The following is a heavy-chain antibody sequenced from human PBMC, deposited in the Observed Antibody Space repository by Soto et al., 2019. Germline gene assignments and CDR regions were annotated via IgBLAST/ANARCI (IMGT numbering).Heavy chain of an antibody. D-gene: IGHD3-10*01. CDR1: GFMFSGFG. CDR3: ASPSDYYFGLGSHDEASDM. CDR2: ISKDGSKK. J-gene: IGHJ3*02. V-gene: IGHV3-30*03. Sequence: QVQLVESGGGVVQPGRSLRLSCAASGFMFSGFGMHWVRQAPGKGLQWVAGISKDGSKKYYADSVKGRFTISRDNSKKTLYLQMNSLRAEDTAVYYCASPSDYYFGLGSHDEASDMWGQGTGVTV.